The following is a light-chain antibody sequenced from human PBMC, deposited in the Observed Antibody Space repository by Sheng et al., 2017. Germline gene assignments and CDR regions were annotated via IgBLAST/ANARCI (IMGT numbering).Light chain of an antibody. CDR3: QSYENNWGV. J-gene: IGLJ1*01. Sequence: QSVLTQPPSVSGAPGQRVTISCSGSSSNIGAGYDVHWYQQLPGTGPKLLIYGNNNRPSGVPDRFSGSKSGTSASLAITGLQAEDEADYYCQSYENNWGVFGTGTKVTVL. CDR1: SSNIGAGYD. V-gene: IGLV1-40*01. CDR2: GNN.